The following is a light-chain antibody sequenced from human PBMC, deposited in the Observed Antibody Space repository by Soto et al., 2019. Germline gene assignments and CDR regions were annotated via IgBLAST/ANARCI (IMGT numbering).Light chain of an antibody. Sequence: QSVLTQSPSASGTPGQRVTISCSGSSSNIGSNAVSWYQQLPGTAPKLLINSDNQRPSGVPDRFSGSKSGTSASLAISGLQSEDEADYYCAAWDASLTVLFGGGTKVTVL. V-gene: IGLV1-44*01. CDR3: AAWDASLTVL. CDR1: SSNIGSNA. CDR2: SDN. J-gene: IGLJ2*01.